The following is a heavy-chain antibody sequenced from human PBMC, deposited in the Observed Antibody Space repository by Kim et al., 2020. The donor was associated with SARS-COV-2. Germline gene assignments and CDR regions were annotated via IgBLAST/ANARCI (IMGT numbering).Heavy chain of an antibody. CDR1: GYTFTSYG. D-gene: IGHD4-17*01. V-gene: IGHV1-18*01. J-gene: IGHJ5*02. CDR2: IGAYNGNT. CDR3: ARAWYGDHAGPFDP. Sequence: ASVKVSCKASGYTFTSYGISWVRQAPGQGLEWMGWIGAYNGNTNYAQKLQGRVTMTTDTSTSTAYMELRSLRSDDTAVYYCARAWYGDHAGPFDPWGQGTLVTVSS.